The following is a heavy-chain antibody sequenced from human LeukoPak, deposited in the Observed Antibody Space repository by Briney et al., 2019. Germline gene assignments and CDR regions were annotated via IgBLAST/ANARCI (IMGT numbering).Heavy chain of an antibody. CDR3: ARVGSYYYVDY. CDR2: INHSGST. CDR1: GGSFSGSY. V-gene: IGHV4-34*01. Sequence: PSGPLSLTCAIYGGSFSGSYWSWIRQPPGKGLEWIGQINHSGSTNYNPSLKSRVTISVDTSKNQFPLKLNSVTAADTAVYYCARVGSYYYVDYWGQGTLVTVSS. J-gene: IGHJ4*02. D-gene: IGHD3-10*01.